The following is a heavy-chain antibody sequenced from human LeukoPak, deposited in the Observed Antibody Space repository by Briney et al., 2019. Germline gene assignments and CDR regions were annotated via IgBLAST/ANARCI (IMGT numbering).Heavy chain of an antibody. J-gene: IGHJ4*02. CDR3: ARGAPEGYCSSTSCPSDY. V-gene: IGHV3-53*01. CDR2: IYSGGST. D-gene: IGHD2-2*01. CDR1: GLTVSSNY. Sequence: GGSLRLSCAASGLTVSSNYMSWVRQAPGKGLEWVSVIYSGGSTYYADYVKSRSTISRNNSKNTLYLQMNSLRAESTAVYYCARGAPEGYCSSTSCPSDYWGQGTLVTVSS.